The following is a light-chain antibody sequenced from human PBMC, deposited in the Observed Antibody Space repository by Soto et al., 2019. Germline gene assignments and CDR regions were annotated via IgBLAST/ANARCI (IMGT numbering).Light chain of an antibody. CDR1: SSDVGGYDY. V-gene: IGLV2-14*01. J-gene: IGLJ1*01. Sequence: QSVLTQPASVSGSPGQSITISCTGSSSDVGGYDYVSWYQQRPGKAPRLIIYEVTHRPPGVSVRFSGSRSGNTASLTISGLQADDEADYFCSSNTTRGHLVFVFGPGTKVTVL. CDR3: SSNTTRGHLVFV. CDR2: EVT.